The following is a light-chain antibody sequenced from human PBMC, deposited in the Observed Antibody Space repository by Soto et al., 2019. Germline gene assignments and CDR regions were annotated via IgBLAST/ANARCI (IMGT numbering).Light chain of an antibody. CDR1: QSVTSIY. CDR2: GAS. CDR3: QQYGSSPWT. V-gene: IGKV3-20*01. Sequence: EIVLTQSPGTLSLSLVERATLSCRASQSVTSIYLAWYSQRPGQAPRLLIYGASSRATGIPDRFSGSGSGTDFTLTISRLEPEDFAVYYCQQYGSSPWTFGQGTKVDIK. J-gene: IGKJ1*01.